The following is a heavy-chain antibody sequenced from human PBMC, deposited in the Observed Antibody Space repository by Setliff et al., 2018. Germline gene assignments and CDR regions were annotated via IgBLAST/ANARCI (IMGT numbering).Heavy chain of an antibody. CDR1: GYTFTSYD. J-gene: IGHJ6*02. V-gene: IGHV1-8*01. CDR2: MNPNSGNT. CDR3: ARVRQGYYDSSGAYYYYGMDV. D-gene: IGHD3-22*01. Sequence: ASVKVSCKASGYTFTSYDITWVRQATGQGLEWMGWMNPNSGNTGYAQKFQGRVTITTDESTSTAYMELSRLRSDDTAVYYCARVRQGYYDSSGAYYYYGMDVWGQGTTVTVSS.